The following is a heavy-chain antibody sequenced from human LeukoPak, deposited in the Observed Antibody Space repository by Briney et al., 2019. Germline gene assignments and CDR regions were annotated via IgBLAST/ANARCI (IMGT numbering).Heavy chain of an antibody. CDR1: GGSISSYY. CDR2: IYYSGST. V-gene: IGHV4-59*01. J-gene: IGHJ3*02. CDR3: ASRERDDYGDYDAFDI. D-gene: IGHD4-17*01. Sequence: SETLSLTCSVSGGSISSYYWSWIRQPPGKGLEWIGYIYYSGSTNYNPSLKSRVTISVDTSKNQFSLKLSSVTAADTAVYYCASRERDDYGDYDAFDIWGQGTMVTVSS.